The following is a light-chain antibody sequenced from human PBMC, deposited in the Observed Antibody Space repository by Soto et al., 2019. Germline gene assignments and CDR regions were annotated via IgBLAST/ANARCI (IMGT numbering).Light chain of an antibody. CDR3: SSYTSSSTPYV. J-gene: IGLJ1*01. CDR1: SSDVGGYNY. V-gene: IGLV2-14*01. CDR2: DVT. Sequence: QSALTQPASVSASPGQSITISCTGTSSDVGGYNYVSWYQQHPVKAPKLMIYDVTNRPSGVSDRFSGSKSGNTASLTISGLQAEDEADYYCSSYTSSSTPYVFGTGTKLTVL.